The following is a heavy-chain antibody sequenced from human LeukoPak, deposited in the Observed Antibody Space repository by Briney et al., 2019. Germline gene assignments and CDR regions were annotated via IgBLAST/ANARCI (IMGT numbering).Heavy chain of an antibody. Sequence: GGSLRLSCAASGFTFSNYWMTWVRQAPGRGLEWVANIRQDGSEKYYVDSVKGRFTISRDNAKNSLYLRMNSLRAEDTAVYYCARDYVWGSDRYTDYWGQGTLVTVSS. J-gene: IGHJ4*02. D-gene: IGHD3-16*02. V-gene: IGHV3-7*05. CDR2: IRQDGSEK. CDR3: ARDYVWGSDRYTDY. CDR1: GFTFSNYW.